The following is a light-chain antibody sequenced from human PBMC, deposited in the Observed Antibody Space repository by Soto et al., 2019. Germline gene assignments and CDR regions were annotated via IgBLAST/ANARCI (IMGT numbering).Light chain of an antibody. J-gene: IGLJ1*01. CDR3: SSYTSSNTLVV. CDR2: EVS. V-gene: IGLV2-14*01. CDR1: SSDVGGYNY. Sequence: QSALTQPASVSGSPGQSITISCTGTSSDVGGYNYVSWYQQHPGKAPKLMIYEVSNRPSGVSNRFSGSKSGNTASLTISGLQAEDEADYYCSSYTSSNTLVVFGTGTKV.